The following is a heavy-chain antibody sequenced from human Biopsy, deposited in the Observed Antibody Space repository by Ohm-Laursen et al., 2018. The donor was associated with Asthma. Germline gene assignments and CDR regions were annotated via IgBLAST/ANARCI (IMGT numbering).Heavy chain of an antibody. Sequence: TLSLTCTVSPGSISDYYWNWIRQFPGKGLEWIGYVYSTGSTRYNPSLKSRVTIPVDTSINQVSLRLSSVTAADTAMYYCARATSTWSQSGPHYFDHWGQGALVTVSS. CDR3: ARATSTWSQSGPHYFDH. CDR1: PGSISDYY. CDR2: VYSTGST. D-gene: IGHD6-13*01. J-gene: IGHJ4*02. V-gene: IGHV4-59*01.